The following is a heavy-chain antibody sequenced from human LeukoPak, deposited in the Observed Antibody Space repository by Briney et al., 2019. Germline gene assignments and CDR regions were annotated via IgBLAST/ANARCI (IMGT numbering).Heavy chain of an antibody. Sequence: GASVKVSCKASGYTFTGYYLHCVRQAPGQGLEWMGWLNPNSGGTNYAQKFQGRVTMTRDTSISTAYMEVSRLRSDDTAVYYCARAPSSGWSGYYFDYWGQGTLVTVSS. D-gene: IGHD6-13*01. J-gene: IGHJ4*02. V-gene: IGHV1-2*02. CDR3: ARAPSSGWSGYYFDY. CDR1: GYTFTGYY. CDR2: LNPNSGGT.